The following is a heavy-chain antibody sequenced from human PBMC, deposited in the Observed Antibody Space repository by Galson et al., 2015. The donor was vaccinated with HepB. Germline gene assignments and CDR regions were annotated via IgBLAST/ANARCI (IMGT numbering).Heavy chain of an antibody. Sequence: RLSCAASGFTVSSNYMSWVRQAPGKGLEWVSVIYSGGSTYYADSVKGRFTISRDNSKNTLYLQMNSLRAEDTAVYYCASPGGTGTTTSFDYWGQGTLVTVSS. CDR3: ASPGGTGTTTSFDY. J-gene: IGHJ4*02. D-gene: IGHD1-7*01. V-gene: IGHV3-53*01. CDR1: GFTVSSNY. CDR2: IYSGGST.